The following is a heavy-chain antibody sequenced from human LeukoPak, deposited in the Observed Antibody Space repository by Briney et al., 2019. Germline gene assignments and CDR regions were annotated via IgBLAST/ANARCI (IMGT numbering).Heavy chain of an antibody. D-gene: IGHD4/OR15-4a*01. CDR1: GYTFTNYD. CDR3: ARKPTAYPNDY. J-gene: IGHJ4*02. CDR2: ISAYNGNT. Sequence: ASVKVSCKASGYTFTNYDISWVRQAPGQGLEWMGWISAYNGNTNYAQRLQGRVTVTTETSTSTAYMELRSLRPDDTAIYYCARKPTAYPNDYWGQGTLVTVSS. V-gene: IGHV1-18*04.